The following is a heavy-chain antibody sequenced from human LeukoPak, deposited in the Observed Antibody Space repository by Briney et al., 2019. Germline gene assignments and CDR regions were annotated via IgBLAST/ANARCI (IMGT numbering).Heavy chain of an antibody. CDR2: XKSKTDXGXX. CDR3: TTPAGDPPWDFDY. V-gene: IGHV3-15*01. Sequence: KSGGSLRLSCAASGFTXXXXXXXWVRXAPXXXXXXXXXXKSKTDXGXXXXXXXXXXXXTISRDDSKNTLYLQMNSLKTEDTAVYYCTTPAGDPPWDFDYWGQGTLVTVSS. D-gene: IGHD4-17*01. J-gene: IGHJ4*02. CDR1: GFTXXXXX.